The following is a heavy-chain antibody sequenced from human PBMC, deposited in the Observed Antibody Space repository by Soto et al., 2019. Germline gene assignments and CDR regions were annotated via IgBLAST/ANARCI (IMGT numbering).Heavy chain of an antibody. D-gene: IGHD3-22*01. Sequence: QVQLVESGGRVVQPGRSLRLSCAASGFTFSSYGMHWVRQAPGKGLEWVAVIWYDGSNKYYADSAKGRLTISTDNSKNTLYLQMNSLRAEDTAVYYCARDYYDSSGYYYFDYWGQGTLVTVSS. J-gene: IGHJ4*02. V-gene: IGHV3-33*01. CDR1: GFTFSSYG. CDR2: IWYDGSNK. CDR3: ARDYYDSSGYYYFDY.